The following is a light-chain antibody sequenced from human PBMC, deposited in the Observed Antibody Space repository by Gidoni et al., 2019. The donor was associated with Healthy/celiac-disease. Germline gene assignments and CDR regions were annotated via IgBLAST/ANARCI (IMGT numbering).Light chain of an antibody. CDR3: QQYNSYSPYS. CDR2: KAS. CDR1: QSISNW. V-gene: IGKV1-5*03. Sequence: DIQMTQSPSTLSASVGDRVTIICRASQSISNWLAWYQQKPGKAPKLLIYKASSLESGVPSRFSGGGYGTEFTLNISSLQPDDFATYYCQQYNSYSPYSFGQGTKLEIK. J-gene: IGKJ2*03.